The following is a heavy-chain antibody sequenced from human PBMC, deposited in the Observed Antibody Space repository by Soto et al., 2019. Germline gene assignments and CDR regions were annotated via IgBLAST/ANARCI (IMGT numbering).Heavy chain of an antibody. J-gene: IGHJ4*02. D-gene: IGHD3-10*01. CDR3: ARGGSGTYHV. Sequence: QVQLQESGPGLVKASQTLSPTCSVSDDSITGGGYYWSWIRQHPAKGLEWIGSIYYRGSTYYNPSLRSRGTISLDPSQARLSLRLTSLTAADTATYYCARGGSGTYHVWGQGTLVTVSS. CDR2: IYYRGST. CDR1: DDSITGGGYY. V-gene: IGHV4-31*02.